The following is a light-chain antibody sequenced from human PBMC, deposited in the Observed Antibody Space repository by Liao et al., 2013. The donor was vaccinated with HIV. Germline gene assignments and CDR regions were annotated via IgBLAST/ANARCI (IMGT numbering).Light chain of an antibody. CDR3: QAWDISTPYV. V-gene: IGLV3-1*01. CDR1: KLGDEY. CDR2: QDT. J-gene: IGLJ1*01. Sequence: SYELTQPPSVSVSPGQTASITCSGDKLGDEYASWYQQKPGQSPVLVIYQDTRRPSGIPERFSGSNSGNTATLTISGTQAMDEADYYCQAWDISTPYVFGTGTKVTV.